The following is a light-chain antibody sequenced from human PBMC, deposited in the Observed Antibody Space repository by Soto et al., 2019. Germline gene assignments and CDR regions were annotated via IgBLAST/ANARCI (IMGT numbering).Light chain of an antibody. CDR1: QSVSSY. J-gene: IGKJ4*01. Sequence: EIVLTQSPATLSLSPVERATLSCRASQSVSSYLAWYQRKPGQAPRLLIYDASNRATGIPARFSGSGSGTDFTLTISSLEPEDFAVYYCQQRSNWPLTFGGGTKVDI. CDR2: DAS. V-gene: IGKV3-11*01. CDR3: QQRSNWPLT.